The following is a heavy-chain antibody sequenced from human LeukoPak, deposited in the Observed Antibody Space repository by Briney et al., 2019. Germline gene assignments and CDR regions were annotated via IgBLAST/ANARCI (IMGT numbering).Heavy chain of an antibody. CDR3: ARVEVAYGYPSYWYFDL. Sequence: GGSLRLSCAASGFTINNNYTSWVRQAPRKGLEWVSVIFSGGTTYYADSVKDRFTISRDNSKNTLYLQMDSLRAEDTAVYYCARVEVAYGYPSYWYFDLWGRGTLVTVSS. CDR2: IFSGGTT. J-gene: IGHJ2*01. V-gene: IGHV3-53*01. CDR1: GFTINNNY. D-gene: IGHD5-18*01.